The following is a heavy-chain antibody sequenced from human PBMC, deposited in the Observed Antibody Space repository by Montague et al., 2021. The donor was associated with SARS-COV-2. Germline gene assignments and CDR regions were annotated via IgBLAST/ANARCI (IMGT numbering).Heavy chain of an antibody. CDR3: ARHRANAGSFDI. Sequence: SETLSLTCLCHLRSLSVSRHARIGSAHPRTPGPVRIRIVHYTGTTSYNASLKSRLTISVDTSENQFSLKMTSVTASDTAVYYCARHRANAGSFDIWGQGTMVTVSS. V-gene: IGHV4-39*01. D-gene: IGHD1-1*01. CDR2: VHYTGTT. J-gene: IGHJ3*02. CDR1: LRSLSVSRHA.